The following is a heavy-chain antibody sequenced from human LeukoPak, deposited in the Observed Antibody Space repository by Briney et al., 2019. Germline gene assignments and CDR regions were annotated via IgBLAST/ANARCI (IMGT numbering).Heavy chain of an antibody. CDR2: FDPEDGET. V-gene: IGHV1-24*01. J-gene: IGHJ4*02. CDR1: GYTLTELS. D-gene: IGHD6-13*01. Sequence: APVTVSCKVSGYTLTELSMHWVRQAPGKGLEWMGGFDPEDGETIYAQKFQGRVTMTEDTSTDTAYMELSSLRSEDTAVYYCATPGIAAAGSYYYWGQGTLVTVSS. CDR3: ATPGIAAAGSYYY.